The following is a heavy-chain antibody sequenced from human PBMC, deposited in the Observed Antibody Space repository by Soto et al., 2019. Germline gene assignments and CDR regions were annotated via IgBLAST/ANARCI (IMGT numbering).Heavy chain of an antibody. V-gene: IGHV3-53*01. CDR2: IFSGDNT. J-gene: IGHJ5*02. CDR1: GFTVSGNY. D-gene: IGHD2-21*02. Sequence: EVQLVESGGGLIQPGGSLRLSCAASGFTVSGNYITWVRHAPGKGLEWVSVIFSGDNTYYSDSVKGRFTISRDNSKNTVYLQMNRLRGDDTAVYFCATGLTLPVRPSFDTWGQGTMLTVSS. CDR3: ATGLTLPVRPSFDT.